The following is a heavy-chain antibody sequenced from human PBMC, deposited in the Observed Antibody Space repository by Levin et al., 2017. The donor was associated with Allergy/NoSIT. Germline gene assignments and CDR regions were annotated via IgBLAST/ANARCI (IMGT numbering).Heavy chain of an antibody. Sequence: ESLKISCTVSGGSISSYYWSWIRQPPGKGLEWIGYIYYSGSTNYNPSLKSRVTISVDTSKNQFSLKLSSVTAADTAVYYCARGYREYSSSSWNYYYYYMDVWGKGTTVTVSS. CDR2: IYYSGST. D-gene: IGHD6-6*01. CDR3: ARGYREYSSSSWNYYYYYMDV. V-gene: IGHV4-59*01. CDR1: GGSISSYY. J-gene: IGHJ6*03.